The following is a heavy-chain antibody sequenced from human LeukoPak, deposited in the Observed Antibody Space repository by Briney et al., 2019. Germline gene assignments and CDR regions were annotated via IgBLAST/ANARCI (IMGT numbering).Heavy chain of an antibody. CDR3: AAGGSSSSSDEFFQH. CDR1: GYTFTGYY. J-gene: IGHJ1*01. Sequence: ASVKVSCKASGYTFTGYYMHWVRQAPGQGLEWMGRINPNSGGTNYAQKFQGRVTMSRDTSISTAYMELTRLRFDDTAVYYCAAGGSSSSSDEFFQHWGQGTLVTVSS. CDR2: INPNSGGT. V-gene: IGHV1-2*06. D-gene: IGHD6-6*01.